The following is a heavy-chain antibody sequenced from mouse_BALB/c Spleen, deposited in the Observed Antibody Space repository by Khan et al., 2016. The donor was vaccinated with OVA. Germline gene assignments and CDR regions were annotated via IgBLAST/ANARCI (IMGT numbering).Heavy chain of an antibody. CDR2: INPHIGET. Sequence: VQLKESGPELVKPGASVKISCKASGYSFTGYFMNWVMQSPGKNLEWLGRINPHIGETFYNQQFKGKATLTVDESSSTAHLELRSRASEDAAVDYCARTYGSAVDNWGQGTTLTVSS. CDR1: GYSFTGYF. J-gene: IGHJ2*01. CDR3: ARTYGSAVDN. V-gene: IGHV1-20*02. D-gene: IGHD1-1*01.